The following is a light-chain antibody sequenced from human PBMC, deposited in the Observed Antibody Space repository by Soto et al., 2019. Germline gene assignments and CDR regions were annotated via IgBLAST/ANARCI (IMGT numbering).Light chain of an antibody. CDR3: AAWDDSLSGVV. V-gene: IGLV1-47*01. Sequence: QAVVTQPPSASGTPGQRVTISCSGSSSNIGSNYVYWYQQLPGTAPKLLIYRNNQRPSGVPDRFSGSKSGTSASLAISGLRSEDEADYYCAAWDDSLSGVVFGGGTNSPS. CDR1: SSNIGSNY. J-gene: IGLJ2*01. CDR2: RNN.